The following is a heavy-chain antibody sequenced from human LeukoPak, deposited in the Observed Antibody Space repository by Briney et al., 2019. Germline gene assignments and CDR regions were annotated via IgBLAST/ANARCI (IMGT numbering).Heavy chain of an antibody. CDR3: ARYWDPRVRTFDI. Sequence: GGSLRLSCAASGFTVSSNYVTWVRQAPGKGLEWVSLISGNGGSIVYADSVRGRFTISRDNSKNTLYLQMNSLRAEDTALYYCARYWDPRVRTFDIWGQGTVATVSS. D-gene: IGHD2-15*01. CDR1: GFTVSSNY. V-gene: IGHV3-23*01. CDR2: ISGNGGSI. J-gene: IGHJ3*02.